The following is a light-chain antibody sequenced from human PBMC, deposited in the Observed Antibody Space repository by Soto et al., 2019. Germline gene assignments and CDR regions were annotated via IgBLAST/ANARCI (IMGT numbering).Light chain of an antibody. J-gene: IGLJ1*01. CDR3: AAWDDSLSGPV. Sequence: QSVLTQPPSASGTPGQRVTISCSGSSSNIGSNYVYWYQQLPGTAPKLLIYRNNQRPSGVPDRFSGSKSGTSASLAISGLRSEDEADYYCAAWDDSLSGPVFGTGTKVNVL. V-gene: IGLV1-47*01. CDR1: SSNIGSNY. CDR2: RNN.